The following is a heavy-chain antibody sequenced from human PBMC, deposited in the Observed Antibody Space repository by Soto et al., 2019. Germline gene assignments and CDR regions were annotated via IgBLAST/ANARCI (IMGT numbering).Heavy chain of an antibody. CDR3: ASFLYSGSLSNFDY. Sequence: GGSLRLSCAASGFTFSSYAMHWVRQAPGKGLEWVAVISYDGSNKYYADSVKGRFTISRDNSKNTLYLQMNSLRAEDTAVYYCASFLYSGSLSNFDYWGQGTLVTVSS. CDR1: GFTFSSYA. V-gene: IGHV3-30-3*01. D-gene: IGHD1-26*01. J-gene: IGHJ4*02. CDR2: ISYDGSNK.